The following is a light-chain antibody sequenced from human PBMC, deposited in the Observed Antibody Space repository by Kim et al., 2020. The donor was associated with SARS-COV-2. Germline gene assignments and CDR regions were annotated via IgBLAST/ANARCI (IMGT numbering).Light chain of an antibody. CDR3: NSRDSSGNHLV. Sequence: SSELTQDPAVSVALGQTVRITCQGDSLRSYYASWYQQKPGQAPVLVIYGKNNRPSGIPDRFSGSSSGNPASLTITGAQAEAEADYSCNSRDSSGNHLVFG. CDR1: SLRSYY. CDR2: GKN. J-gene: IGLJ3*02. V-gene: IGLV3-19*01.